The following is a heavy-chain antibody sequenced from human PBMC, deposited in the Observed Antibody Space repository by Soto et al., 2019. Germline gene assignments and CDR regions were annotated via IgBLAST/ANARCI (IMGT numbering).Heavy chain of an antibody. J-gene: IGHJ6*01. Sequence: ASRTLSLTCTVAGGSISSGDYHWTWIRQFPGKGLEWIGAIYYSASTYYNPSLVSRLTISVDTSKNKFSLKLTSVTAADTAVYSCARDSLSPSVGMDLWGQGTPVTV. CDR3: ARDSLSPSVGMDL. CDR1: GGSISSGDYH. CDR2: IYYSAST. V-gene: IGHV4-30-4*01. D-gene: IGHD2-15*01.